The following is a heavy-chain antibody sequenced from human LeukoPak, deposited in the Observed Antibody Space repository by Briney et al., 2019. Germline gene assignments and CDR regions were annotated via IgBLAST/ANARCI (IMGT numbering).Heavy chain of an antibody. CDR1: GGTFSSYA. V-gene: IGHV1-69*04. CDR2: IIPILGIA. J-gene: IGHJ4*02. Sequence: SVKVSCKASGGTFSSYAISWVRQAPGQGLEWMGRIIPILGIANYAQKFQGRVTITADKSTSTAYMELSSLRSEDTAVYYCASFTMVRGVKGYFDYWGQGTLVTVSS. D-gene: IGHD3-10*01. CDR3: ASFTMVRGVKGYFDY.